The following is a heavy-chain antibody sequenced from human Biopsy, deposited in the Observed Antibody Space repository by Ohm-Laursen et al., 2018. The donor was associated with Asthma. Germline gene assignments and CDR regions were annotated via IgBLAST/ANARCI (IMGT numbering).Heavy chain of an antibody. D-gene: IGHD1-26*01. J-gene: IGHJ4*02. V-gene: IGHV3-30*18. CDR3: AKDVFPGWELRRGPDY. Sequence: SLRLSCSASGFTFSNYGMHWVRQAPGKGLDWVAVISFDGSNKNYTDSVKGRFTISRDNSRNALHLQMNSLRAEDTAVYYCAKDVFPGWELRRGPDYWGQGTLVTVSS. CDR2: ISFDGSNK. CDR1: GFTFSNYG.